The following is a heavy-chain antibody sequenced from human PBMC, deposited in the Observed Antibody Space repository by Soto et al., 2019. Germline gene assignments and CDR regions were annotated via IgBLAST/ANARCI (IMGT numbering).Heavy chain of an antibody. J-gene: IGHJ4*02. CDR3: AKVLERRITIFAVDLPYYFDY. Sequence: PGGSLRLSCAASGFTFSSYAMSWVRQAPGKGLEWVSAISSSGGSTYYADSVKGRFTISRDNPKNTLYLQMNSLRAEDTAVYYCAKVLERRITIFAVDLPYYFDYWGQGTLVTVSS. V-gene: IGHV3-23*01. D-gene: IGHD3-3*01. CDR1: GFTFSSYA. CDR2: ISSSGGST.